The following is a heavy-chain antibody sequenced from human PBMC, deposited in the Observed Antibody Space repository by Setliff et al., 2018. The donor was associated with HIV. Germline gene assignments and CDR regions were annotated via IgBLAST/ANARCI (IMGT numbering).Heavy chain of an antibody. CDR2: INHSGST. CDR1: GGSISSYY. J-gene: IGHJ6*02. CDR3: ARDGYSSSWYVDYYYGMDV. V-gene: IGHV4-34*01. Sequence: SETLSLTCTVSGGSISSYYWSWIRQPPGKGLEWIGEINHSGSTNYNPSLKSRVTISVDTSKNQFSLKLSSVTAADTAVYYCARDGYSSSWYVDYYYGMDVWGQGTTVTVSS. D-gene: IGHD6-13*01.